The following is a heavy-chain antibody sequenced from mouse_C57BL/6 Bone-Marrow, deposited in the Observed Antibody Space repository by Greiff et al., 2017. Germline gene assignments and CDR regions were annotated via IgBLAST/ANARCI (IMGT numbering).Heavy chain of an antibody. V-gene: IGHV7-3*01. CDR2: IRHKANGYTT. CDR1: GFTFTDYY. Sequence: DVMLVESGGGLVQPGGSLSLSCAASGFTFTDYYMSWVRQPPGKALEWLGFIRHKANGYTTEYSASVKGRFTISRDNSQSILYLQMNALRAEDSATYYCARLGTTMDYWGQGTSGTVSS. J-gene: IGHJ4*01. CDR3: ARLGTTMDY. D-gene: IGHD2-3*01.